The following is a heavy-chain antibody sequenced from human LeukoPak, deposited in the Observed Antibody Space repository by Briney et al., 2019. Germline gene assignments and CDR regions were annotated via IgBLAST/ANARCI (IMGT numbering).Heavy chain of an antibody. CDR1: GYSLSSGYF. CDR3: ARAIYYGAGNNYHWFDP. CDR2: IYHSGAT. J-gene: IGHJ5*02. D-gene: IGHD3-10*01. V-gene: IGHV4-38-2*02. Sequence: PSQTLSLTCTVSGYSLSSGYFWGWIRQPPGKGLEWLGTIYHSGATYYNPSLKSRVTISLDMSKNQFSLKLSSVTAADTAFYYCARAIYYGAGNNYHWFDPRGQGTLVTVSS.